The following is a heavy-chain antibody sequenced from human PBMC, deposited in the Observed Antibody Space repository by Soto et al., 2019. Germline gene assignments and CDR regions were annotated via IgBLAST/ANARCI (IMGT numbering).Heavy chain of an antibody. V-gene: IGHV4-34*01. D-gene: IGHD5-12*01. CDR3: ASSTIDSPFDP. CDR2: INHSGST. Sequence: SETLSLTCAVYGGSFSGYYWSWIRQPPGKGLEWIGEINHSGSTNYNPSLKSRVTISVDTSKNQFSLKLSSVTAADTAVYYCASSTIDSPFDPWGQGTLVTVSS. CDR1: GGSFSGYY. J-gene: IGHJ5*02.